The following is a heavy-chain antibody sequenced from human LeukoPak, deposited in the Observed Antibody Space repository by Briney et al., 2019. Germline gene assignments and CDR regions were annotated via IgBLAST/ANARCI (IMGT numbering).Heavy chain of an antibody. Sequence: SVKVSCKASGGTFSSYAISWVRQAPGQGLEWMGGIIPIFGTANYAQKFQGRVTITRDTSASTAYMELSSLRSEDTAVHYCARHYDYVWGSQAYFDYWGQGTLVTVSS. CDR3: ARHYDYVWGSQAYFDY. CDR2: IIPIFGTA. D-gene: IGHD3-16*01. CDR1: GGTFSSYA. J-gene: IGHJ4*02. V-gene: IGHV1-69*05.